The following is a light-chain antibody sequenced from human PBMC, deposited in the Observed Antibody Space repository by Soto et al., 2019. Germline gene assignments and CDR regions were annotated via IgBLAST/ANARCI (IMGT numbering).Light chain of an antibody. CDR3: HQYGSSLFT. Sequence: IVLTQSPGTLSLSPGERATLSCRASQSVSSKYLAWYQQKPGQAPRVLIYGTSIRASGVPERFSGGGSGTDFTLTITRLEPEDFAVYYCHQYGSSLFTFGPGTKVDIK. CDR2: GTS. CDR1: QSVSSKY. J-gene: IGKJ3*01. V-gene: IGKV3-20*01.